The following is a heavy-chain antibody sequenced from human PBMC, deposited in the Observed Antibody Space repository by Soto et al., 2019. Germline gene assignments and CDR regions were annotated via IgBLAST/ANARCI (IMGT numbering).Heavy chain of an antibody. J-gene: IGHJ4*02. CDR1: GFTFSSYA. Sequence: QVQLVESGGGVVQPGRSLRLSCAASGFTFSSYARHWVRQAPGKGLEWVAVISYDGSNKYYADSVKGRFTISRDNSKNQLYLQMTRLRAEDTAVYYCARDRVMIVVVPGPGYFDYWGQGTLVTVSS. V-gene: IGHV3-30-3*01. CDR3: ARDRVMIVVVPGPGYFDY. D-gene: IGHD3-22*01. CDR2: ISYDGSNK.